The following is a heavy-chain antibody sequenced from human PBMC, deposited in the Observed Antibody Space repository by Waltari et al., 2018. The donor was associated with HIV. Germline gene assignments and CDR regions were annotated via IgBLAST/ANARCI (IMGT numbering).Heavy chain of an antibody. CDR1: GFTFSSYS. Sequence: EVQLVESGGGLVQPGGSLRLSCAASGFTFSSYSMNWVRQAPGKGVELVSYISSSSSTIYYADSVKGRFTISRDNAKNSLYLQMNSLRDVDTAVYYCARDRTAVATSAPRGFDPWGQGTLVTVSS. CDR2: ISSSSSTI. J-gene: IGHJ5*02. CDR3: ARDRTAVATSAPRGFDP. V-gene: IGHV3-48*02. D-gene: IGHD6-19*01.